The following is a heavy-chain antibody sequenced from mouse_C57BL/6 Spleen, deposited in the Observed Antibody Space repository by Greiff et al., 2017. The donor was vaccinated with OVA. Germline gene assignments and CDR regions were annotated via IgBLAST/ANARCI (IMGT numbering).Heavy chain of an antibody. Sequence: EVKLVESGPELVKPGASVKISCKASGYTFTDYYMNWVKQSHGKSLEWIGDINPNNGGTSYNQKFKSKATLTVDKSSSTAYMELRSLTSEDSAVYYCARRDWVFDYWGQGTTLTVSS. D-gene: IGHD4-1*01. J-gene: IGHJ2*01. CDR1: GYTFTDYY. CDR2: INPNNGGT. V-gene: IGHV1-26*01. CDR3: ARRDWVFDY.